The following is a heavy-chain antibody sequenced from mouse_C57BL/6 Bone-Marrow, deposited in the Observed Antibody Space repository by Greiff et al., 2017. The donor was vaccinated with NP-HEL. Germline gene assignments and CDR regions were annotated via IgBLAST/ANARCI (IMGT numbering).Heavy chain of an antibody. CDR3: ASPYDYLYAMDY. Sequence: EVHLVESGGDLVKPGGSLKLSCAASGFPFSSYGMSWVRPTPDKRLEWVATISSGGSYTYYPASVKGRFTISRDNAKNTLYLQMSSLKSEDTAMYYCASPYDYLYAMDYWGQGTSVTVSS. CDR1: GFPFSSYG. V-gene: IGHV5-6*01. J-gene: IGHJ4*01. CDR2: ISSGGSYT. D-gene: IGHD2-4*01.